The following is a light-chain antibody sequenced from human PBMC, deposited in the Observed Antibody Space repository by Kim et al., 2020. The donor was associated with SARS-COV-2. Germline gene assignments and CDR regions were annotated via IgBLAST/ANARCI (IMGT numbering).Light chain of an antibody. V-gene: IGKV1D-16*01. CDR2: GAS. CDR1: QAIFQL. CDR3: QQYDSYPLT. Sequence: SESVGDRLPLTCRASQAIFQLLAGYQQKPSKPHKVLIHGASSLHPGVPSRLSGSGSGTDFTLTISSLQPEDFATYYCQQYDSYPLTFGGGNKLEI. J-gene: IGKJ4*01.